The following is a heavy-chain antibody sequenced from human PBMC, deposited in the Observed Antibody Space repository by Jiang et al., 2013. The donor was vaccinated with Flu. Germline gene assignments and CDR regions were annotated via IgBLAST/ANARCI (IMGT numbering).Heavy chain of an antibody. D-gene: IGHD4-17*01. V-gene: IGHV4-4*02. J-gene: IGHJ4*02. CDR3: ARVWGPTVTTYTIDY. Sequence: KSRVTISVDKSKNQFSLKLSSVTAADTAVYYCARVWGPTVTTYTIDYWGQGTLVTVSS.